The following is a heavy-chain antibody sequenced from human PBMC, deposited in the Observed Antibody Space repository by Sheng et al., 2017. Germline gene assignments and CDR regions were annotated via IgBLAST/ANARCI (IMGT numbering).Heavy chain of an antibody. J-gene: IGHJ4*02. CDR1: GGSISSSSYY. CDR3: AREGGADIAVAGIDY. Sequence: QLQLQESGPGLVKPSETLSLTCTVSGGSISSSSYYWGWIRQPPGKGLEWIGSIYYSGSTYYNPSLKSRVTISVDTSKNQFSLKLSSVTAADTAVYYCAREGGADIAVAGIDYWGQGTLVTVSS. CDR2: IYYSGST. V-gene: IGHV4-39*07. D-gene: IGHD6-19*01.